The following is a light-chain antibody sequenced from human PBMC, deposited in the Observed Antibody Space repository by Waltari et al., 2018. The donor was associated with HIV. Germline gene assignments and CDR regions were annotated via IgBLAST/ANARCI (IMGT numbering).Light chain of an antibody. CDR3: HLCTNLPGYT. Sequence: EVVLTQSPGPLSLSPGERATLSCRASQSFSSNYLAWYQQKPGQAPRLLIYATSSRATGIPDRFSGSGSGTDFTLTISRLEPEDFALYYCHLCTNLPGYTCGQGTKLEI. V-gene: IGKV3-20*01. CDR1: QSFSSNY. CDR2: ATS. J-gene: IGKJ2*01.